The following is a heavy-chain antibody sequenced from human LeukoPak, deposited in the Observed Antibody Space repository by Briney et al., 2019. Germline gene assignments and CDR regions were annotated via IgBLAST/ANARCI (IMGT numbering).Heavy chain of an antibody. D-gene: IGHD3-22*01. CDR2: TYYRSNWYN. CDR1: GDSVSSKSAA. Sequence: SQTLSLTCAISGDSVSSKSAAWNWIRQSPSRGLEWLGRTYYRSNWYNDYAESVKSRININPDTSKNQFSLQLNSVTPEDTAVYYCAREGKWLLTLLDWGQGTLVTVSS. J-gene: IGHJ4*02. V-gene: IGHV6-1*01. CDR3: AREGKWLLTLLD.